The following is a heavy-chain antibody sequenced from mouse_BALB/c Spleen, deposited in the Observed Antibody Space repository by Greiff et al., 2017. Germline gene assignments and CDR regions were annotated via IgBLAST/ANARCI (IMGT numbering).Heavy chain of an antibody. CDR1: GFNIKDTY. D-gene: IGHD1-1*01. CDR3: AKGKLRAMDY. CDR2: IDPANGNT. V-gene: IGHV14-3*02. Sequence: EVKLLESGAELVKPGASVKLSCTASGFNIKDTYMHWVKQRPEQGLEWIGRIDPANGNTKYDPKFQGKATITADTSSNTAYLQLSSLTSEDTAVYYCAKGKLRAMDYWGQGTSVTVSS. J-gene: IGHJ4*01.